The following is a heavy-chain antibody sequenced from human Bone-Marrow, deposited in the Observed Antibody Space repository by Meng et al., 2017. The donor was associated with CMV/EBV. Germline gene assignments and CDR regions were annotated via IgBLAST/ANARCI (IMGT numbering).Heavy chain of an antibody. CDR3: ARDRYCGGDCYHYYYYGMDV. CDR1: GYTFTNYG. J-gene: IGHJ6*02. CDR2: ISAYNGNT. D-gene: IGHD2-21*01. V-gene: IGHV1-18*01. Sequence: ASVKVSCKASGYTFTNYGIGWVRQAPGQGLEWMGWISAYNGNTNYAQKLQGRVTMTTDTSTSTAYMELRSLRSDDTAVYYCARDRYCGGDCYHYYYYGMDVWGQGTTVTVSS.